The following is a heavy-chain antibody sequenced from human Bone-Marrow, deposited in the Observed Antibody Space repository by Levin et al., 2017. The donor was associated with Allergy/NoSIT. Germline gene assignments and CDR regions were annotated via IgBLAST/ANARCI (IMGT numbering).Heavy chain of an antibody. J-gene: IGHJ6*03. CDR3: TRVVVVPAATWRGGYYYYYMDV. V-gene: IGHV3-73*01. CDR1: GFTFSGSA. CDR2: IRSKANSYAT. D-gene: IGHD2-2*01. Sequence: GGSLRLSCAASGFTFSGSAMHWVRQASGKGLEWVGRIRSKANSYATAYAASVKGRFTISRDDSKNTAYLQMNSLKTEDTAVYYCTRVVVVPAATWRGGYYYYYMDVWGKGTTVTVSS.